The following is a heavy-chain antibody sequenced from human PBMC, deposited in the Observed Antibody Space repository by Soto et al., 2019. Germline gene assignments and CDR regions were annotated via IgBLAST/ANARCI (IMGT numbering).Heavy chain of an antibody. CDR1: GFIFRSYG. Sequence: QELLVESGGGVVQPGTSLRLSCETSGFIFRSYGMHWVRQAPGKGLEWVAVVWYDGSNKEYGESVKGRFTISRDNSKNTLYLQMNNLRADDTAVYYCARVGYCTSTSSNCPFESCGQGNLVTVSS. CDR2: VWYDGSNK. D-gene: IGHD2-2*01. J-gene: IGHJ4*02. CDR3: ARVGYCTSTSSNCPFES. V-gene: IGHV3-33*03.